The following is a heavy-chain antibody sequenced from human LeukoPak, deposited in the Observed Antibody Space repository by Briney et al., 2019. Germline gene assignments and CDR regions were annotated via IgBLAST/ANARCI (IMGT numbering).Heavy chain of an antibody. CDR1: GGTFSSYA. D-gene: IGHD2-15*01. CDR3: ARGYCSGGSCYADAFDI. CDR2: IIPIFGTA. J-gene: IGHJ3*02. Sequence: SVKVSCKASGGTFSSYAISWVRQAPGQGLEWMGGIIPIFGTANYAQKFQGRVTITADESTSTAYMELSSLRSEDTAVYYCARGYCSGGSCYADAFDIWCQGTMVTVSS. V-gene: IGHV1-69*01.